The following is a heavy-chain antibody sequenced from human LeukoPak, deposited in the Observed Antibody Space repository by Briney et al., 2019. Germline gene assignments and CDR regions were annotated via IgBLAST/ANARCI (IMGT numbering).Heavy chain of an antibody. CDR2: IYHSGST. J-gene: IGHJ4*02. Sequence: SQTLSLTCAVSGGSIRSGGYSWSWIRQPPGKGLEWIGYIYHSGSTYYNPSLKSRVTISVDRSKNQFSLKLSSVTAADTAVYYCARDNYSYGLDYWGQGTLVTVSS. V-gene: IGHV4-30-2*01. CDR3: ARDNYSYGLDY. CDR1: GGSIRSGGYS. D-gene: IGHD5-18*01.